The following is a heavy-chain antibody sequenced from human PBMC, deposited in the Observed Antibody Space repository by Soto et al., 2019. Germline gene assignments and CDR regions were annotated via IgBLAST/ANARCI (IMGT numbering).Heavy chain of an antibody. Sequence: EVQLVETGGGLIQPGGSLRLSCAASGFTVSSNYMSWVRQAPGKGLEWVSVIYSGGSTYYADSVKGRFTISRDNSKNTLYLQMNSLRAEDTAVYYCAIGSHLYLYYYGMDVWGQGTTVTVA. CDR1: GFTVSSNY. CDR2: IYSGGST. V-gene: IGHV3-53*02. CDR3: AIGSHLYLYYYGMDV. J-gene: IGHJ6*02.